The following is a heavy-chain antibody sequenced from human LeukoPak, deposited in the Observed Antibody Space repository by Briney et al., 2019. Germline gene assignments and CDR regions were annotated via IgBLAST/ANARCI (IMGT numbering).Heavy chain of an antibody. J-gene: IGHJ6*03. V-gene: IGHV4-4*07. CDR1: GGSISSYY. Sequence: SETLSLTCTVSGGSISSYYWSWIRQPAGKGLEWIGRIYTSGSTNYNPSLKSRVTMSVDTSKNQFSLKLSSVTAADTAVYYCARSYSSSSYYCYSMDVWGKGTTVTVSS. D-gene: IGHD6-6*01. CDR3: ARSYSSSSYYCYSMDV. CDR2: IYTSGST.